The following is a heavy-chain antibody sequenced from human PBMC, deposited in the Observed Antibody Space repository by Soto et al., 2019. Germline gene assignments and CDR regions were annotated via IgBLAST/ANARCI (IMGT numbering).Heavy chain of an antibody. Sequence: SETLSLTCTVSGGSISSYYWSWIRQPPGKGLEWIGYIYYSGSTNYNPSLKSRVTISVDTSKNQFSLKLSSVTAADTAVYYCARQGEKGIDYWGQGTLVTVSS. CDR1: GGSISSYY. CDR2: IYYSGST. J-gene: IGHJ4*02. V-gene: IGHV4-59*08. CDR3: ARQGEKGIDY.